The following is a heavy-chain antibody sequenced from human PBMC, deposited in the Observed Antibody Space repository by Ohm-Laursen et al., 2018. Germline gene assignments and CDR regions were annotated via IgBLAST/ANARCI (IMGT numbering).Heavy chain of an antibody. Sequence: SETLSLTCTVSGGSISSYYWSWVRQPPGKGLEWIGYIHNSGSTNYNPSLKSRVTIATDTSKNQLSLKLSSVTAADTAVYYCARRANSAFPYYLDYWGQGTLVTVSS. CDR1: GGSISSYY. D-gene: IGHD1-26*01. V-gene: IGHV4-59*08. J-gene: IGHJ4*02. CDR3: ARRANSAFPYYLDY. CDR2: IHNSGST.